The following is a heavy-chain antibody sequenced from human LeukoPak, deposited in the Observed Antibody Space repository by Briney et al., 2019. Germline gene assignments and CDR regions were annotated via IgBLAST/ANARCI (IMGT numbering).Heavy chain of an antibody. J-gene: IGHJ3*02. CDR1: GFTVSSNY. CDR2: IYSGGST. D-gene: IGHD1-26*01. V-gene: IGHV3-66*01. Sequence: GGSLRLSCAASGFTVSSNYMSWVRQAPGKGLEWVSVIYSGGSTYYADSVKGRFTISRDNSKNTLYLQMNSLRAEDTAAYYCATGGELLRPDAFDIWGQGTMVTVSS. CDR3: ATGGELLRPDAFDI.